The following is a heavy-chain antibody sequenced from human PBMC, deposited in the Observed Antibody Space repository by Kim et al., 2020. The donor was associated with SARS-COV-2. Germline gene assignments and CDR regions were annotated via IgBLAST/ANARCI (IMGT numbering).Heavy chain of an antibody. V-gene: IGHV3-30*18. CDR1: GFTFSSYG. J-gene: IGHJ4*02. CDR2: ISYDGSNK. CDR3: AKDRAGDYFDY. D-gene: IGHD3-10*01. Sequence: GGSLRLSCAASGFTFSSYGMHWVRQAPGKGLEWVAVISYDGSNKYYADSVKGRFTISRDNSKNTLYLQMNSLRAEDTAVYYCAKDRAGDYFDYWGQGTLVTVSS.